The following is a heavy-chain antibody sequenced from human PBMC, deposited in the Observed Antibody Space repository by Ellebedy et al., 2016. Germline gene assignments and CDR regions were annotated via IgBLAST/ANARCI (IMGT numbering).Heavy chain of an antibody. V-gene: IGHV5-10-1*01. D-gene: IGHD1-26*01. CDR2: IDPSDSYT. CDR3: ARHPPPWELGQDWFDP. J-gene: IGHJ5*02. Sequence: GESLKISCKGSGYSFTSYWISWVRQMPGKGLEWMGRIDPSDSYTNYSPSFQGHVTISADKSISTAYLQWSSLKASDTAMYYCARHPPPWELGQDWFDPWGQGTLVTVSS. CDR1: GYSFTSYW.